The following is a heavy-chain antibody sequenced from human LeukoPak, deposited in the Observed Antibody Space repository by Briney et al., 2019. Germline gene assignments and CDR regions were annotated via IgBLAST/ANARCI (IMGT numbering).Heavy chain of an antibody. D-gene: IGHD3-22*01. J-gene: IGHJ4*02. V-gene: IGHV3-23*01. CDR3: AKDNYYDSSGSLDY. CDR1: GFTFSSYG. CDR2: ISGSGGST. Sequence: SGGTLRLSCAASGFTFSSYGMSWVRQAPGKGLEWVSAISGSGGSTNYADSVKGRFTISRDNSKNTLYLQMNSLRAEDTAVYYCAKDNYYDSSGSLDYWGQGTLVTVSS.